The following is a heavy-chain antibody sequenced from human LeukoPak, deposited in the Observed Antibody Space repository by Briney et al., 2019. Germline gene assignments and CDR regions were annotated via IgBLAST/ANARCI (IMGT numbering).Heavy chain of an antibody. V-gene: IGHV1-2*02. J-gene: IGHJ4*02. CDR2: INPNSGGT. D-gene: IGHD3-22*01. Sequence: ASVKVSCKASGYTFTGYYMHWVRQAPGQGLEWMGWINPNSGGTNYAQKFQGRVTMTRDTSISTAYMELSRLRSDDTAVYYCARYGYYYDSSGYYQGFDYWGQGTLVTVSS. CDR1: GYTFTGYY. CDR3: ARYGYYYDSSGYYQGFDY.